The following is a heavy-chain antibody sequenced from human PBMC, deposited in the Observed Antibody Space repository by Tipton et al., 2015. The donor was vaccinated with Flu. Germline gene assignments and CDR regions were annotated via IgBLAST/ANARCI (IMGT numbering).Heavy chain of an antibody. J-gene: IGHJ6*02. CDR2: ISYDGSDE. D-gene: IGHD1-26*01. CDR1: GFTFSGYG. CDR3: AKEWLWEAFYYGMNV. V-gene: IGHV3-30*18. Sequence: SLRLSCAASGFTFSGYGMYWVRQTPGKGLEWVAIISYDGSDEYYADSVKGRFTISRDNPKNTLYLQMSSLRAEDTAVYYCAKEWLWEAFYYGMNVWGQGTTVTVSS.